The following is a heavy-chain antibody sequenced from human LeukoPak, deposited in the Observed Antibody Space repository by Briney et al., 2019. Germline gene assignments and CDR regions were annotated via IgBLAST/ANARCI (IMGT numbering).Heavy chain of an antibody. Sequence: ASVKVSCKASGYTFTSYGISWVRQAPGQGLEWMGWISAYNGNTNYAQKLQGRVTMTTDTSTSTAYMELSSLRSEDTAVYYCARDREEIAVAAAMDVWGKGTTVTVSS. CDR3: ARDREEIAVAAAMDV. V-gene: IGHV1-18*01. CDR1: GYTFTSYG. CDR2: ISAYNGNT. J-gene: IGHJ6*04. D-gene: IGHD6-19*01.